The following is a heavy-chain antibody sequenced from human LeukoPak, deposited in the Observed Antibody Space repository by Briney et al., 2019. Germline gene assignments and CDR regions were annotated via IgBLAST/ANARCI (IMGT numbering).Heavy chain of an antibody. CDR1: GFTVSSNY. V-gene: IGHV3-66*02. Sequence: GGSLRLSCAASGFTVSSNYMSWVRQAPGKGLEWVSVIHSGGTTYYADSVKGRFTISRDNSKNTLYLQMNSLRAEDTAVYYCARDRNSYGLEPPHFDYWGRGTLVTVSP. D-gene: IGHD5-18*01. CDR2: IHSGGTT. CDR3: ARDRNSYGLEPPHFDY. J-gene: IGHJ4*02.